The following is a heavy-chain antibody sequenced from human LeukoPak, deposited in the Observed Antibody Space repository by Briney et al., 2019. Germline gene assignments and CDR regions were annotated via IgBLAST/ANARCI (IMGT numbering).Heavy chain of an antibody. CDR2: IKPDGSAK. D-gene: IGHD3-16*02. CDR1: GFTFSSYW. V-gene: IGHV3-7*01. J-gene: IGHJ4*02. CDR3: ARSLSTAECY. Sequence: PGGSLRLSCAASGFTFSSYWMNWVRQSPGKGLEWVANIKPDGSAKYYVDSVKGRFIISRDNAKNSLYLQMNSLRAEDTAVYYCARSLSTAECYWGQGTLVTVSS.